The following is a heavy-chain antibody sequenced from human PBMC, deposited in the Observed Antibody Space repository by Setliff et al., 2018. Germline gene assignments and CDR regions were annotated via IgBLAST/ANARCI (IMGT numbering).Heavy chain of an antibody. CDR3: ARRVGSVGIQLPDY. D-gene: IGHD5-18*01. CDR2: INPGDGST. V-gene: IGHV1-46*01. J-gene: IGHJ4*02. CDR1: GYTFTTYY. Sequence: ASVKVSCKASGYTFTTYYMHWVRQAPGQGLEWMGVINPGDGSTTYAQKFQGRVKMTRDTSTNTAYMELSSLRSEDTAVYYCARRVGSVGIQLPDYWGQGTLVTVSS.